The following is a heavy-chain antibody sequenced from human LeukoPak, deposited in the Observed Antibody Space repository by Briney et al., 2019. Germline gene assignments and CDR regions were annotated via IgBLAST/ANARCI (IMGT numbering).Heavy chain of an antibody. J-gene: IGHJ4*02. CDR2: VYYSGNT. V-gene: IGHV4-39*01. CDR3: ARSGSSSGYLFDY. D-gene: IGHD3-22*01. CDR1: GGSISSRSYY. Sequence: PSETLSLTCTVSGGSISSRSYYWGWIRQPPGKGLEWIGSVYYSGNTYYNPSLKSRVTISVDTSKNQFTLKLSSVTAADTAVYYCARSGSSSGYLFDYWGQGTLVTVSS.